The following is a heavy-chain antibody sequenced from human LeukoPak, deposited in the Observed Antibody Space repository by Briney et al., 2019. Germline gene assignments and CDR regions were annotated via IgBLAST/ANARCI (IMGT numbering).Heavy chain of an antibody. CDR1: GFTFSSDW. Sequence: RGSLRLSCAASGFTFSSDWMTWVRRAPGQGLEGVANINQDGSDRYYVDSVKGRFTISRDNAKKSLYLQMNSLRAEDTAVYFCARDGGSGDYDLLDYWSQGTRVTVSP. D-gene: IGHD4-17*01. CDR3: ARDGGSGDYDLLDY. V-gene: IGHV3-7*05. J-gene: IGHJ4*02. CDR2: INQDGSDR.